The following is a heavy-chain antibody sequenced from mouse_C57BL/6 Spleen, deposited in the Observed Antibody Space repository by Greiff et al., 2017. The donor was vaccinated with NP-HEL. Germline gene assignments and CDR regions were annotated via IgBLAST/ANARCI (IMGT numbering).Heavy chain of an antibody. CDR2: IWSGGST. CDR3: ARRGGGYYEGYFDY. D-gene: IGHD2-3*01. V-gene: IGHV2-2*01. CDR1: GFSLTSYG. J-gene: IGHJ2*01. Sequence: QVQLQQSGPGLVQPSQSLSITCTVSGFSLTSYGVHWVRQSPGKGLEWLGVIWSGGSTDYNAAFISRLSISKDNSKSQVFFKMNSLQADDTAIYYCARRGGGYYEGYFDYWGQGTTLTVSS.